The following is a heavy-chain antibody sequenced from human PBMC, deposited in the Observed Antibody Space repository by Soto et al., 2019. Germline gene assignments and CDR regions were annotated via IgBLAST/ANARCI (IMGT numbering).Heavy chain of an antibody. Sequence: QITLKESGPTLVKPTQTLTLTCTFSGFSLTTRGVGVGWIRQSSGKALECLALIYWDDDKRYSPSLQSRLSITKATSKTQVVLTTTNVDPVDTATYYCAHIPNYSQYDWFDPWGQGTLVSVSS. V-gene: IGHV2-5*02. CDR2: IYWDDDK. CDR1: GFSLTTRGVG. J-gene: IGHJ5*02. CDR3: AHIPNYSQYDWFDP. D-gene: IGHD2-21*01.